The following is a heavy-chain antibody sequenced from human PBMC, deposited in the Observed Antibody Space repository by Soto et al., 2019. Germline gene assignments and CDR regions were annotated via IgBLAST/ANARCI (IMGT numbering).Heavy chain of an antibody. D-gene: IGHD3-9*01. J-gene: IGHJ6*03. V-gene: IGHV3-48*01. Sequence: GGSLRLSCAASGFTFSSYSMNWDRQAPGKGLEWVSYISSSSSTIYYADSVKGRFTISRDNAKNSLYLQMNSLRAEDTAVYYCARDIIRGYDILTGWFSPMDVWGKGTTVTVSS. CDR1: GFTFSSYS. CDR3: ARDIIRGYDILTGWFSPMDV. CDR2: ISSSSSTI.